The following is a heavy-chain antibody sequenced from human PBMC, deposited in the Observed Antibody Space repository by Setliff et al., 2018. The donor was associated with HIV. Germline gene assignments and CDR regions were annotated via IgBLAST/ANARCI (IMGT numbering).Heavy chain of an antibody. J-gene: IGHJ3*02. CDR2: IKQDGSEK. D-gene: IGHD3-22*01. CDR3: ARVGGHYFDSSGCFGI. Sequence: PGGSLRLSCAASGFTFSTYWVSWVRKAPGKGLEWVANIKQDGSEKYYVGSVKGRFTISRDNAKNSLSLQMNSLRVEDTAMYYCARVGGHYFDSSGCFGIWGQGTMVTVSS. V-gene: IGHV3-7*03. CDR1: GFTFSTYW.